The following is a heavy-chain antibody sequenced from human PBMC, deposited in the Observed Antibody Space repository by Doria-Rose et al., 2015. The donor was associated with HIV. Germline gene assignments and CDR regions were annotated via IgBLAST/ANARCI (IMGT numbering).Heavy chain of an antibody. Sequence: CNTHTMPWVRPSPGQVLEWVAVISSDGSDKYYADSVKGRFIISRDNSNNTLYLQMSSLRAEDTALYYCARDRPTYSSSPLDFWGQGTLVTVSS. CDR3: ARDRPTYSSSPLDF. V-gene: IGHV3-30*04. J-gene: IGHJ4*02. CDR1: CNTHT. CDR2: ISSDGSDK. D-gene: IGHD6-6*01.